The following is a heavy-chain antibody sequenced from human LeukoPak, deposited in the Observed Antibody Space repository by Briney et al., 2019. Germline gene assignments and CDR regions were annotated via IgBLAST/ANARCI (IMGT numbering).Heavy chain of an antibody. CDR1: GFTFSSYA. CDR2: ISGSGGST. D-gene: IGHD3-22*01. Sequence: GGSLRLSCAASGFTFSSYAMSWVRQAPGKGLEWDSAISGSGGSTYYADSVKGRFTISRDNSKNTLYLQMNSLRAEDTAVYYCAKDVTRYYYDSSGYLSWGQGTLVTVSS. CDR3: AKDVTRYYYDSSGYLS. V-gene: IGHV3-23*01. J-gene: IGHJ5*02.